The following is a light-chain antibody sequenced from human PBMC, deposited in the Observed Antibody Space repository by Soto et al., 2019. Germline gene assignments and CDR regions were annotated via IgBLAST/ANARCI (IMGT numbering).Light chain of an antibody. CDR3: QQHYGYSVNA. Sequence: EIQMTQSPYTLSPSVGDRASITCRASQSISGWLAWYQQKPGKAPKLLIYDASSWASGVPSRFSGSGSGTDFTLTISRLEPDDFATYYCQQHYGYSVNAFGQGTKLEIK. J-gene: IGKJ2*01. V-gene: IGKV1-5*01. CDR1: QSISGW. CDR2: DAS.